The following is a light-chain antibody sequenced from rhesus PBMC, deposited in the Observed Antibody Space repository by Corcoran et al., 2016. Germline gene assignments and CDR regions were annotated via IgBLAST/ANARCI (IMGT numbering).Light chain of an antibody. Sequence: DIQMTQSPSSLSASVGDTVTITCRASQGISSYLAWYQQKPGKAPKLLIYKASTLQSGVPSRFSGSGSGTDFTRTISSLQPEDVATYYCQQHNSYPRTFGQGTKVEIK. CDR2: KAS. CDR1: QGISSY. V-gene: IGKV1-25*01. CDR3: QQHNSYPRT. J-gene: IGKJ1*01.